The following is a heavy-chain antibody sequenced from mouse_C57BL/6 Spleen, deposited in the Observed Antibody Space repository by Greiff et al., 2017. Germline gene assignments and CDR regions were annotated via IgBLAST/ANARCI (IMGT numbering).Heavy chain of an antibody. D-gene: IGHD2-12*01. Sequence: VQLQQSGAELVMPGASVKLSCKASGYTFTSYWMHWVKQRPGQGLEWIGEIDPSDSYTNYNQKFKGKSTLTVDKSSSTAYMQLSSLTSEDSAVYYCARPQSVYDEGAWFAYWGQGTLVTVSA. CDR2: IDPSDSYT. V-gene: IGHV1-69*01. J-gene: IGHJ3*01. CDR3: ARPQSVYDEGAWFAY. CDR1: GYTFTSYW.